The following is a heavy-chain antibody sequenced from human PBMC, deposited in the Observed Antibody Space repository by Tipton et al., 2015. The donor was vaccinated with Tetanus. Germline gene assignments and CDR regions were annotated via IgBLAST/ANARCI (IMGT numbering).Heavy chain of an antibody. CDR2: INHSGST. CDR1: GGSFSAYY. CDR3: ARGVSYSYGPRGFDL. V-gene: IGHV4-34*01. J-gene: IGHJ2*01. D-gene: IGHD5-18*01. Sequence: TLSLTCAVYGGSFSAYYWSWIRQSPGKGLEWIGEINHSGSTTYSPSFKSRVTISVDTPKNQFSLKLTSLTVADTAVYYCARGVSYSYGPRGFDLWGRGTLVTVSS.